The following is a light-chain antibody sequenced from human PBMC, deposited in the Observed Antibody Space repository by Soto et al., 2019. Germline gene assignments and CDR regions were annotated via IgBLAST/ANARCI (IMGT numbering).Light chain of an antibody. CDR1: QSISSW. CDR2: KAS. CDR3: QQYKSYPYP. J-gene: IGKJ2*01. Sequence: DIQMTQSPSTLSASVGDRVTITCRASQSISSWLAWYQQKPGKAPKILIYKASSLESGVPSRFSGSGSGTEFTLTISSLQPDDFATYYCQQYKSYPYPFGQGTKLEIK. V-gene: IGKV1-5*03.